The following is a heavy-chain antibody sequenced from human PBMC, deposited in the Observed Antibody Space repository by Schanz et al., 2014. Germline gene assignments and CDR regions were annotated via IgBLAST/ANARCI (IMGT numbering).Heavy chain of an antibody. V-gene: IGHV3-21*01. CDR2: ISSTSTYL. CDR1: GFTFSSYS. D-gene: IGHD3-9*01. CDR3: ARGGFRYLYY. Sequence: EVQLVESGGGLVKPGGSLRLSCAASGFTFSSYSMNWVRQAPGKGLEWVSSISSTSTYLYYADSVKGRFTISRDNAKNSLYLQLNSLRAGDTAVYYCARGGFRYLYYWGQGTVVTVSS. J-gene: IGHJ4*02.